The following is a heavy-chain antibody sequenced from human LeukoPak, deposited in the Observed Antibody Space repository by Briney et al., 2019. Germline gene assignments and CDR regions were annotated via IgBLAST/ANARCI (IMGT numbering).Heavy chain of an antibody. Sequence: GESLKISCKASGYSFTSYSIGWVRQMPGKGLEWMGIIHPGDSDTRYSPSFEGQVTISADKSISTAYLQWSSLKASDTAMYYCARQSRDGSKTRGYYFDYWGQGTLVTVSS. CDR2: IHPGDSDT. J-gene: IGHJ4*02. CDR1: GYSFTSYS. CDR3: ARQSRDGSKTRGYYFDY. V-gene: IGHV5-51*01. D-gene: IGHD3-10*01.